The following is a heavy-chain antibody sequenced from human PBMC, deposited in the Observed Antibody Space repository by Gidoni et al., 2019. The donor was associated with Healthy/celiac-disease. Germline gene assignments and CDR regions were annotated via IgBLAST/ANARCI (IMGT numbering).Heavy chain of an antibody. V-gene: IGHV1-69*01. Sequence: QVQLVQSGAEVTMQGSSVKVSCKATGGRFSSYAISWVRQAPGKGLAWMGGIIPIFGTANYSQKFQGSVTITADESTSTAYMELGSLRSDDTAVFYCARGYSNSSGYYVVSLYFDLWGRGTLVTVSS. CDR2: IIPIFGTA. CDR1: GGRFSSYA. J-gene: IGHJ2*01. CDR3: ARGYSNSSGYYVVSLYFDL. D-gene: IGHD3-22*01.